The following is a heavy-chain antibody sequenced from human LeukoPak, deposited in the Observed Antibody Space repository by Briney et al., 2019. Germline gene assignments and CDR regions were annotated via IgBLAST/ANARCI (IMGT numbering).Heavy chain of an antibody. D-gene: IGHD6-6*01. V-gene: IGHV3-23*01. CDR1: GFTFSSYA. CDR3: AKGSSSSRPYYFDY. J-gene: IGHJ4*02. CDR2: ITNSGGDT. Sequence: PGGSLRLSCAASGFTFSSYAMSWVRQAPGKGLEWVSAITNSGGDTYHADSVKGRFTISRGNSKNTLYLQMNSLRVEDTAVYYCAKGSSSSRPYYFDYWGQGTLVTASS.